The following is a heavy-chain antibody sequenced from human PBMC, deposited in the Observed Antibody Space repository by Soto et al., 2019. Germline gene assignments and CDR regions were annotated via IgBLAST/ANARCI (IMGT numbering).Heavy chain of an antibody. V-gene: IGHV1-18*01. Sequence: GASVKVSCKTSGYTFTSYTLHWVRQAPGQRLEWMGWISAYNGNTNYAQKLQGRVTMTTDTSTSTAYMELRSLRSDDTAVYYCARVPTRLLRPYMDVWGKGTTVTVSS. CDR2: ISAYNGNT. J-gene: IGHJ6*03. CDR1: GYTFTSYT. CDR3: ARVPTRLLRPYMDV. D-gene: IGHD3-3*01.